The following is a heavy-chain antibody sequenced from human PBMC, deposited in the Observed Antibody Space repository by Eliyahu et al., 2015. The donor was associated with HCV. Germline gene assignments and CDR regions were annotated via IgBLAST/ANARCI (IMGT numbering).Heavy chain of an antibody. V-gene: IGHV3-30*04. Sequence: QVQLVESGGGXVQPGGSLXLXCAAXGSTFSXYAIHWVRQSPGQGLEWXALILHDGSNKYYSASVQGRFTISRDNSKNILYLHVNSLRGEDTAVYYCARDRDSTGFYLDYWGQGTLVTVPS. CDR1: GSTFSXYA. J-gene: IGHJ4*01. CDR2: ILHDGSNK. CDR3: ARDRDSTGFYLDY. D-gene: IGHD3-22*01.